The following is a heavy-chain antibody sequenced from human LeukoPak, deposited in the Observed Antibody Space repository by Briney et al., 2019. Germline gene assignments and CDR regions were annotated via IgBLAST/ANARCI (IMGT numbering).Heavy chain of an antibody. J-gene: IGHJ4*02. CDR1: GITFRDVW. V-gene: IGHV3-15*01. D-gene: IGHD3-16*01. Sequence: GGSLRLSCTASGITFRDVWMTWVRQAPGKGLEWVGRIQTITDGGTTDYAAFVRGRFTISRDDSKNTLYLQMNSLKTEDTAVYYCTSTLGYWGQGTLVTVSS. CDR2: IQTITDGGTT. CDR3: TSTLGY.